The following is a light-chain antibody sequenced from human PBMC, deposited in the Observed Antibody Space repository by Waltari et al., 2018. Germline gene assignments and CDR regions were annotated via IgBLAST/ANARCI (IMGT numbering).Light chain of an antibody. CDR2: WES. Sequence: DFVLTQSPASLPVSLGERATITCNSSQSVLYSSANKNSLSWLQHKPGQPPKLLFSWESTRESGVPDRFSGCGSGTECTVTISSLQAEDVGTYYSQQYYDNPQSFGQGTRVELK. CDR1: QSVLYSSANKNS. V-gene: IGKV4-1*01. J-gene: IGKJ1*01. CDR3: QQYYDNPQS.